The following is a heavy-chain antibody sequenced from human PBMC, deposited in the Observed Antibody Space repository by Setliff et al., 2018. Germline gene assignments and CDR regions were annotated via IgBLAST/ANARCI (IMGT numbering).Heavy chain of an antibody. Sequence: SETLSLTCTVSGGSISSSYYYWGWIRQPPGKGLEWIGNIYNSGSTYYNPSLKSRVTMSVDTSKNHFSLKLTSVTAAETALYYCARGGSSCWYGGAFDMWGQGTKVT. V-gene: IGHV4-39*01. J-gene: IGHJ3*02. D-gene: IGHD6-19*01. CDR2: IYNSGST. CDR3: ARGGSSCWYGGAFDM. CDR1: GGSISSSYYY.